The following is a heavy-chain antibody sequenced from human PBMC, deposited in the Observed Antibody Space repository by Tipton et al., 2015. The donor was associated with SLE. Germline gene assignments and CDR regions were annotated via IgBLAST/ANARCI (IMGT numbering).Heavy chain of an antibody. Sequence: TLSLTCAVSGSSTSDDPYYYNWLRQPAGRGLEWIGRLYGSGGPTHYNPSLEGRVTVSVDTSQNQVSLKLTSVTAADTAVYYCARIRPGHGDPFDFWGQGTLVTVSS. J-gene: IGHJ4*02. CDR3: ARIRPGHGDPFDF. D-gene: IGHD4-17*01. CDR1: GSSTSDDPYY. V-gene: IGHV4-61*02. CDR2: LYGSGGP.